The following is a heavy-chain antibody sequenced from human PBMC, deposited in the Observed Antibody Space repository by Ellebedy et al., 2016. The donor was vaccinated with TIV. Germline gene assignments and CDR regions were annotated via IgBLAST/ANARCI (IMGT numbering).Heavy chain of an antibody. Sequence: GESLKISCAASGFTFSSSWVHWVRQVPGKGLVWVARINGDGSNIGYADSVKGRFTISRDNSRNTLYLQMSSLKPEDTAVYYCVTRVRTAMGFDYWGQGTLVTVST. CDR2: INGDGSNI. V-gene: IGHV3-74*01. J-gene: IGHJ4*02. CDR3: VTRVRTAMGFDY. CDR1: GFTFSSSW. D-gene: IGHD5-18*01.